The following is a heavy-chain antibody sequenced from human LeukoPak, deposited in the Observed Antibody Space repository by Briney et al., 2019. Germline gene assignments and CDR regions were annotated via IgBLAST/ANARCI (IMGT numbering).Heavy chain of an antibody. J-gene: IGHJ4*02. D-gene: IGHD3-9*01. Sequence: PGGSLRLSCAASGFTFSSYAMSWVRQAPGKGLEWVSAISGSGGSTYYAGSVKGRFTISRDNSKNTLYLQMNSLRAEDTAVYCARGGSFDWLMYWGQGTLVTVSS. V-gene: IGHV3-23*01. CDR3: ARGGSFDWLMY. CDR2: ISGSGGST. CDR1: GFTFSSYA.